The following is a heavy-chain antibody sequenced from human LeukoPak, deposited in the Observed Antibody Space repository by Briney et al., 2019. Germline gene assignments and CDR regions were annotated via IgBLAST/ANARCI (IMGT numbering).Heavy chain of an antibody. J-gene: IGHJ4*02. Sequence: SETLSLTCTVSGGTISSFDWNWIWQPPGKGLEWIGYIHYSGSTKYNPSLKSRVTISVDTSKNQFSLKLSSVTAADTAVYYCARWYSSGWAFDYWGQGTLVTVSS. CDR2: IHYSGST. CDR3: ARWYSSGWAFDY. D-gene: IGHD6-19*01. V-gene: IGHV4-59*08. CDR1: GGTISSFD.